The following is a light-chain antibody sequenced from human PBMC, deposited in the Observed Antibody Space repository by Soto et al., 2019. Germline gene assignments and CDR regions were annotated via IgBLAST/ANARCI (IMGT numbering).Light chain of an antibody. Sequence: VLTQSPATLSVSPGNRATISCLASQSVNSDLAWYQQKPGQAPRLLIYGASSGATGIPDRFSGSGSGTDFTLTISRLEPEDFAVYYCQQYGSSPWTFGQGTKVDI. J-gene: IGKJ1*01. CDR2: GAS. CDR3: QQYGSSPWT. CDR1: QSVNSD. V-gene: IGKV3-20*01.